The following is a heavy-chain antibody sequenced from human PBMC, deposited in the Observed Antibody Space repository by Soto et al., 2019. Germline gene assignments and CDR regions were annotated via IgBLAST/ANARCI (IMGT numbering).Heavy chain of an antibody. CDR3: ARGFTIFGVVCWFDP. V-gene: IGHV4-34*01. J-gene: IGHJ5*02. CDR1: GGSFSGYY. Sequence: QVQLQQWGAGLLKPSETLSLTCAVYGGSFSGYYWSWIRQPPGKGLEWIGEINHSGSTNYNPSLKSRVTISVDTSKNQFSRKLSSVTAADTAVYYCARGFTIFGVVCWFDPWGQGTLVTVSS. CDR2: INHSGST. D-gene: IGHD3-3*01.